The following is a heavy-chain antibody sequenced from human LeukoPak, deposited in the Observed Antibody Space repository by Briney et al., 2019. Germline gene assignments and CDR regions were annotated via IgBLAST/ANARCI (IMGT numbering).Heavy chain of an antibody. V-gene: IGHV3-30*18. Sequence: PGGSLRLSCAASGFTFSSYGMHWVRQAPGKGLEWVAVISYDGSNKYYADSVKGRFTISRDNSKNTLYLQMNSLRAEDTAVYYCAKEYLSAVAGTEQWGQGTLVTVSS. CDR2: ISYDGSNK. CDR1: GFTFSSYG. CDR3: AKEYLSAVAGTEQ. D-gene: IGHD6-19*01. J-gene: IGHJ4*02.